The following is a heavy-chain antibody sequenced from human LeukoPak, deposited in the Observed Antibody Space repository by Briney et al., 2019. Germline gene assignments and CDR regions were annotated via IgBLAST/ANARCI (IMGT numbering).Heavy chain of an antibody. V-gene: IGHV4-4*02. CDR1: GGSISSSNW. CDR3: ARFYGDYKGYYGMDV. J-gene: IGHJ6*02. D-gene: IGHD4-17*01. Sequence: PSETLSLTCAVSGGSISSSNWWSWVRQPPGKGLEWIGEIYHSGSTNYNPSLKSRVTISVDKSKNQFSLKLSSVTAADTAVNYCARFYGDYKGYYGMDVWGQGTTVTVSS. CDR2: IYHSGST.